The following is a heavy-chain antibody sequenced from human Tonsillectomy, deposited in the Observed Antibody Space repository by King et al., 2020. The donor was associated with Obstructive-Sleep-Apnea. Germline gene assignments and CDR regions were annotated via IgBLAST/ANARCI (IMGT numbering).Heavy chain of an antibody. D-gene: IGHD3-10*01. CDR3: ARLAVRGVAY. J-gene: IGHJ4*02. Sequence: QLQESGPGLVKPSETLSLTCTVSGGSISSSYWGWIRQPPGQGLEWIGYFSCSGNTNYNPSLKGRVTTSLDTSKNQFSLKLTSVIAADTAVYYCARLAVRGVAYWGQGTLVTVSS. CDR2: FSCSGNT. CDR1: GGSISSSY. V-gene: IGHV4-59*01.